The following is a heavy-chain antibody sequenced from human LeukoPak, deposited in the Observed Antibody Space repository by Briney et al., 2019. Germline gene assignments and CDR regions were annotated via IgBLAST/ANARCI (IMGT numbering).Heavy chain of an antibody. CDR3: ARARGIGIAAAGDFDC. V-gene: IGHV4-59*01. D-gene: IGHD6-13*01. CDR1: GGSISSYY. Sequence: SETLSLTCTVSGGSISSYYWSWIRQPPGKGLEWIGYIYYSGSTNYNPSLKSRVTISVDTSKNQFSLKLSSVTAADTAVYYCARARGIGIAAAGDFDCWGQGTLVTVSS. CDR2: IYYSGST. J-gene: IGHJ4*02.